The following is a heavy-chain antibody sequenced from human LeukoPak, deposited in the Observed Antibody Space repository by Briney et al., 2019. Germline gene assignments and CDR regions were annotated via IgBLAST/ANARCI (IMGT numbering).Heavy chain of an antibody. CDR1: GFTFSSYA. J-gene: IGHJ4*02. D-gene: IGHD5-18*01. V-gene: IGHV3-23*01. Sequence: GGSLRLSXAASGFTFSSYAMSWVRQAPGKGLEWVSSISGSGCSTYYAGSVKGRFTISRDNSKNTLYLQMNSLRAEDTAVYYCAKFDTAMVTAADYWGQGTLVTVSS. CDR2: ISGSGCST. CDR3: AKFDTAMVTAADY.